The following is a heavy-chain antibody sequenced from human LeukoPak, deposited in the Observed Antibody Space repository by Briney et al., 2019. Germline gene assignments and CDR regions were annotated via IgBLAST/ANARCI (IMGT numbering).Heavy chain of an antibody. J-gene: IGHJ6*03. V-gene: IGHV5-51*01. Sequence: GEALKISCKGSGYSFTSYWIAWVRQMPGKGLEWMGIISPGDSHTTYSPSFQGQVTISADKSISTTYLQWSSLKASDTAMYYCATHSYMDAWGEGTPVTVSS. CDR3: ATHSYMDA. CDR2: ISPGDSHT. CDR1: GYSFTSYW.